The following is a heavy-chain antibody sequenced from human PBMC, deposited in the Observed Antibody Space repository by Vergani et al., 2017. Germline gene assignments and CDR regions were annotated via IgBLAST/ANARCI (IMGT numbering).Heavy chain of an antibody. V-gene: IGHV3-7*01. J-gene: IGHJ6*02. D-gene: IGHD2-8*01. CDR3: ARDCTSGGCPDNYGMDV. CDR2: IKQDGSEK. Sequence: EVQLVESGGGLVQPGGSLRLSCAASGFTFSNYWMSWVRQVLGKGLEWVANIKQDGSEKYYVDSVKGRFTISRDNAKNSLYLQMNSLRAEDAAVYYCARDCTSGGCPDNYGMDVWGQGATVTVSS. CDR1: GFTFSNYW.